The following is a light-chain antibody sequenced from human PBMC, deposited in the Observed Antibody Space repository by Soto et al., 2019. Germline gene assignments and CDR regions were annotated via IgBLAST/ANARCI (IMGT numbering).Light chain of an antibody. V-gene: IGLV2-8*01. CDR2: DVT. CDR3: CSYAGSNSLI. CDR1: ISDVAGYNS. Sequence: QSVLTQPPSASGSPGQSVTISCTGTISDVAGYNSVSWYQHRPGKAPKLMIYDVTKRPSGVPDRFSGSKSGNTASLTVSGLQAEDEADYYCCSYAGSNSLIFGGGTKLTVL. J-gene: IGLJ2*01.